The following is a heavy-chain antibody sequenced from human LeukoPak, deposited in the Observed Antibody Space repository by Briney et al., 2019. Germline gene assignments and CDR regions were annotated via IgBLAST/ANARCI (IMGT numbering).Heavy chain of an antibody. CDR1: GFTVSSNH. CDR2: ILSKAAGGTT. D-gene: IGHD6-19*01. Sequence: SGGSLRLSCAASGFTVSSNHMSWVRQAPGKGLEWVGRILSKAAGGTTDYAAAVKGRFTISRDDSKDTLYLQMNSLRTEDTAVYYCTTYRSFIGVAGRLDYWGQGTLITVSS. J-gene: IGHJ4*02. V-gene: IGHV3-15*01. CDR3: TTYRSFIGVAGRLDY.